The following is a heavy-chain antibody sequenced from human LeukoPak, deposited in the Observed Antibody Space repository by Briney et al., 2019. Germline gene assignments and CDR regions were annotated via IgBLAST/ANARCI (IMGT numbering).Heavy chain of an antibody. V-gene: IGHV3-23*01. CDR1: GFTFSTYA. Sequence: PGGSLRLSCAASGFTFSTYAMTWVRQAPGKGLEWVSLISDSGGNTYYADSVKGRFTISRDNSKNTLSLQMNSLRAEDTAVYYCARNRGDPSYFDYWGQGTLVTVSS. CDR3: ARNRGDPSYFDY. D-gene: IGHD4-17*01. J-gene: IGHJ4*02. CDR2: ISDSGGNT.